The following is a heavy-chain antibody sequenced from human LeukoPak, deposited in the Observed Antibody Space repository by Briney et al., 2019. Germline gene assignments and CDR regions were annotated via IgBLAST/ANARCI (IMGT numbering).Heavy chain of an antibody. CDR2: ISASGGST. Sequence: PGGSLRLSCAASGFTFNNYAMSWVRQAPGKGLEWVSAISASGGSTYYADSVKGRFTISRDNSKNTLYLQMNSLRAEDTAVYYCAKSWSGSSWYWEVFYFDYWGQGTLVTVSS. D-gene: IGHD6-13*01. CDR1: GFTFNNYA. J-gene: IGHJ4*02. V-gene: IGHV3-23*01. CDR3: AKSWSGSSWYWEVFYFDY.